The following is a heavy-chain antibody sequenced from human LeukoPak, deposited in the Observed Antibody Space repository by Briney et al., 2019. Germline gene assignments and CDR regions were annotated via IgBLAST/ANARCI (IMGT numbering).Heavy chain of an antibody. CDR3: ARSGTSRYYFYGMDV. CDR1: GGSISSYY. CDR2: IYYTGST. Sequence: PSETLSRTCTVSGGSISSYYWSWIRQPPGKGLEWIGYIYYTGSTNYNPSLKSRVTISVDTSKNQFSLKLNSVTATDTAVYYCARSGTSRYYFYGMDVWGQGTTVTVSS. V-gene: IGHV4-59*08. J-gene: IGHJ6*02. D-gene: IGHD1/OR15-1a*01.